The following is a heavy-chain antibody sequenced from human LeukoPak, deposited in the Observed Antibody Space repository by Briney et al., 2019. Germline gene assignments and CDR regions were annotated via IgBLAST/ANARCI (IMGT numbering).Heavy chain of an antibody. Sequence: GGSLRLSCAASGFTFSSYSMNWVRQAPGKGLEWVSYISSSSSTIYYADSVKGRFTISRDNAKNSLYLQMNSLRAEDTAVYYCARDGSSGGWYSTNDKAEYFQHWGQGTLVTVSS. V-gene: IGHV3-48*04. J-gene: IGHJ1*01. CDR3: ARDGSSGGWYSTNDKAEYFQH. D-gene: IGHD6-19*01. CDR1: GFTFSSYS. CDR2: ISSSSSTI.